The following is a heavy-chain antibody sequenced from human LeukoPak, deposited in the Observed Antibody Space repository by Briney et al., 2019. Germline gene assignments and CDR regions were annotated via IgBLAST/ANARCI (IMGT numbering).Heavy chain of an antibody. CDR1: GFTFSSYG. CDR3: ARDPAYSGYDPFDY. V-gene: IGHV3-30*19. J-gene: IGHJ4*02. D-gene: IGHD5-12*01. Sequence: GRSLRLSCAASGFTFSSYGMHWVRQAPGKGLEWVAVISYDGSNKYYADSVKGRFTISRDNSKNTLYLQMNSLRAEDTAVYYCARDPAYSGYDPFDYWGQGTLVTVSS. CDR2: ISYDGSNK.